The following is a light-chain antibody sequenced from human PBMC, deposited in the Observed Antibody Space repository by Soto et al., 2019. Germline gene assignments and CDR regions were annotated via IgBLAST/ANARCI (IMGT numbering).Light chain of an antibody. CDR3: QQSYSTPMCT. CDR1: QSISSY. V-gene: IGKV1-39*01. CDR2: AAS. J-gene: IGKJ2*02. Sequence: SLSASVGDRVTITCRASQSISSYLNWYQQKPGKAPNLLIYAASSLESGVPSRFSGSGSGTDFTLTISSLQPEDFATYYCQQSYSTPMCTFGQGT.